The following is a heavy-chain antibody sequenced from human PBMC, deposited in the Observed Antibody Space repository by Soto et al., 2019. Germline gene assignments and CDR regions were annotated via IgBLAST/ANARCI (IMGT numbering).Heavy chain of an antibody. J-gene: IGHJ5*02. CDR1: GDSISSSKW. Sequence: SETLSLTCAVSGDSISSSKWWSWVRQPPGKGLEWIGEIYHSGSTNYNPSLKSRVIISVDKSNNHLSLKLTSVTAADTAVYYCGGLAVAASFCSAPWAREPPVPVPS. CDR3: GGLAVAASFCSAP. CDR2: IYHSGST. V-gene: IGHV4-4*02. D-gene: IGHD6-19*01.